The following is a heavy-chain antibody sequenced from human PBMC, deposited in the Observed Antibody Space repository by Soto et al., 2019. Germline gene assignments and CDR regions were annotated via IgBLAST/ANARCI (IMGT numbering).Heavy chain of an antibody. CDR1: GDSIKTNKW. CDR2: IYQSGRT. D-gene: IGHD3-16*01. J-gene: IGHJ4*02. Sequence: QVHLQESGPGLVKPSGTLSLACAVAGDSIKTNKWWSWIRQSPGKGLEWIGEIYQSGRTYYNPSLESRVTISLDKSKNQFSLRLTSVTAADTAMYYCARIYYGGVGDYWGRGTLVIVSS. CDR3: ARIYYGGVGDY. V-gene: IGHV4-4*02.